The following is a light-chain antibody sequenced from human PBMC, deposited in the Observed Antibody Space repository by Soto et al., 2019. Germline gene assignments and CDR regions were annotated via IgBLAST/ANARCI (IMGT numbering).Light chain of an antibody. CDR3: AAWDDSLNGHV. V-gene: IGLV1-44*01. CDR1: SSNIGGNT. Sequence: QSVLTQPPSASGTPGQRVTISCSGSSSNIGGNTVTWYQQLPGTAPKLLIHTNAQRPSGVPDRFSGSKSGTSASLAISGLQSEDEADYYCAAWDDSLNGHVFGTGTKLTVL. J-gene: IGLJ1*01. CDR2: TNA.